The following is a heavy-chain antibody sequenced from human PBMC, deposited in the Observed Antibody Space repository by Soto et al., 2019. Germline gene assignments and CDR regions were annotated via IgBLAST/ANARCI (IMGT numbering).Heavy chain of an antibody. J-gene: IGHJ4*02. V-gene: IGHV4-34*01. CDR3: ARGRRRITIFGVVIIGYFDY. Sequence: QVQLQQWGAGLLKPSETLSLTCAVYGGSFSGYYWSWIRQPPGKGLEWIGEINHSGSTNYNPSLKSRVTISVDTSKNQFSLKLSSVTAVDTAVYYCARGRRRITIFGVVIIGYFDYWGQGTLVTVSS. CDR1: GGSFSGYY. D-gene: IGHD3-3*01. CDR2: INHSGST.